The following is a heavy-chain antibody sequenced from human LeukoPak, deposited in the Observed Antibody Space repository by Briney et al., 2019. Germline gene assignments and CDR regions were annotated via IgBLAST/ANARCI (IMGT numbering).Heavy chain of an antibody. CDR2: IYPGDSDT. V-gene: IGHV5-51*01. CDR3: ARTYYYNSSGYFAPPAY. D-gene: IGHD3-22*01. J-gene: IGHJ4*02. Sequence: GESLKISCQGSGYSFTSYWIAWVRQMPGKGLEWMWIIYPGDSDTRYSPSFQGQVTFSADKSISTAYLQWSSLRASDTAMYYCARTYYYNSSGYFAPPAYWGQGTLVTVSS. CDR1: GYSFTSYW.